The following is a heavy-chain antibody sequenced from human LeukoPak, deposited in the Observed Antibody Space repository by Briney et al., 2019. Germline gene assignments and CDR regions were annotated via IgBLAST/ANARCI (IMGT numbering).Heavy chain of an antibody. Sequence: GGSLRLSCAASGFTFSTYSMNWVRQAPGKGLQWVSSISSRSSYIYYADSVKGRFTISRDNAKNSLYLQMNSLRAEDTAVYYCARGYDSSGSGFDYWGQGTLVTVSS. J-gene: IGHJ4*02. CDR3: ARGYDSSGSGFDY. CDR1: GFTFSTYS. V-gene: IGHV3-21*01. D-gene: IGHD3-22*01. CDR2: ISSRSSYI.